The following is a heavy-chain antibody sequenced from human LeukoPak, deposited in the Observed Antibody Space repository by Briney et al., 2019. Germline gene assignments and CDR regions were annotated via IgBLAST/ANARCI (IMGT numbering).Heavy chain of an antibody. CDR1: GDSISSYH. D-gene: IGHD3-22*01. CDR3: AREYYGSSGYYNDY. V-gene: IGHV4-59*01. CDR2: ISYSGGP. J-gene: IGHJ4*02. Sequence: SETLSLTCTVSGDSISSYHWSWIRQPPGKGLEWIGYISYSGGPNYNPSHKSRVTISVDTSKNQFSLKLTSVTAADTAVCYCAREYYGSSGYYNDYWGQGALVTVSS.